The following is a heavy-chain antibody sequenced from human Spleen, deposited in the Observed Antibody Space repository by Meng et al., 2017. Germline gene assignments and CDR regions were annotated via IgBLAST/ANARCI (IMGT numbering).Heavy chain of an antibody. CDR1: GGSISGYY. CDR3: AKTMLRGVVYFQH. J-gene: IGHJ1*01. Sequence: QLQLRETGPGLVKPSETLSLPCAVYGGSISGYYWSWIRQPPGKGLEWIGEINQSGSASYNPSLKSRVTISVDTSKNQFSLKLTSVTAADTAVYYCAKTMLRGVVYFQHWGQGTLVTVSS. CDR2: INQSGSA. D-gene: IGHD3-10*01. V-gene: IGHV4-34*10.